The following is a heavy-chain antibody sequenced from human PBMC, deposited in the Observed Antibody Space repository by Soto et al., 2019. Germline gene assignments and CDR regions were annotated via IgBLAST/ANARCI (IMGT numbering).Heavy chain of an antibody. D-gene: IGHD2-2*01. CDR1: GGSISSYY. CDR3: AREVIVVVPAANWFDP. V-gene: IGHV4-4*07. J-gene: IGHJ5*02. Sequence: QVQLQESGPGLVKPSETLSLTCTVSGGSISSYYWSWIRQPAGKGLEWIGRIYTSGSTNYNPSLNSRVTMAVDTSKNQFSLKLSSVTAADTSVYYCAREVIVVVPAANWFDPWGQGTLVTVSS. CDR2: IYTSGST.